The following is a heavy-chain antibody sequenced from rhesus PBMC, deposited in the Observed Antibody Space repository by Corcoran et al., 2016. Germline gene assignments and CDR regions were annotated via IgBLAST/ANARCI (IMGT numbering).Heavy chain of an antibody. V-gene: IGHV4-65*01. D-gene: IGHD3-40*01. J-gene: IGHJ4*01. CDR2: LMWSSCHT. Sequence: QVQLQESGPGLVKPSETLSLTCAVSGGSVSSSNWWSWIRRPPGKGLEWIGYLMWSSCHTHYTPSPKIPVTSSPDTSKNRFSLKLGSVTAADTAVYYCARSPYDADWGQGVLVTFSS. CDR1: GGSVSSSNW. CDR3: ARSPYDAD.